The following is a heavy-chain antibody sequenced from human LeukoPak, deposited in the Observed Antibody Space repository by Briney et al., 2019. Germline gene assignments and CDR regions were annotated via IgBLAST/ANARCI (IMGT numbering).Heavy chain of an antibody. V-gene: IGHV3-23*01. CDR2: ISGSGGST. CDR3: AKDINYYDSSGYSN. D-gene: IGHD3-22*01. Sequence: GSLRLSCAASGFTFSSYAMSWVRQAPGKGLGWVSAISGSGGSTYYADSVKGRFTISRDNSKNTLYLQMNSLRAEDTAVYYCAKDINYYDSSGYSNWGQGILVTVSS. CDR1: GFTFSSYA. J-gene: IGHJ4*02.